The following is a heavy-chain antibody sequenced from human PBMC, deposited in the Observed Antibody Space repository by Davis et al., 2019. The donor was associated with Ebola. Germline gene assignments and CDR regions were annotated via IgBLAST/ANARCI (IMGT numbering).Heavy chain of an antibody. D-gene: IGHD3-10*01. CDR2: INPNSGGT. V-gene: IGHV1-2*06. J-gene: IGHJ6*04. Sequence: AASVKVSCKASGYTFTGYYMHWVRQAPGQGLEWMGRINPNSGGTNYAQKFQGRVTMTRDTSISTAYMELSRLRSDDTAVYYCARGDTMVRGIYYYYGMDVWGKGTTVTVSS. CDR1: GYTFTGYY. CDR3: ARGDTMVRGIYYYYGMDV.